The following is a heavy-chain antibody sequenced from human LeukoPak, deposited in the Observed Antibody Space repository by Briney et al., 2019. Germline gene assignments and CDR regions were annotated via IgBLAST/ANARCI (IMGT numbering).Heavy chain of an antibody. D-gene: IGHD2-21*01. CDR2: IYTSGSP. CDR3: ASDLWGLNWFDP. CDR1: GGSLSSYY. Sequence: SETLSLTCTVSGGSLSSYYWSWVRQPAGKGLEWIGRIYTSGSPIYHPPLNSRVTISVDPSKHQFSLKLSSVPAADTAVYYCASDLWGLNWFDPWGQGTLVTVSS. V-gene: IGHV4-4*07. J-gene: IGHJ5*02.